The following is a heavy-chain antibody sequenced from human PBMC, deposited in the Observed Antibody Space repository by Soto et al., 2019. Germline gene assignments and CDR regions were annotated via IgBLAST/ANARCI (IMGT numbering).Heavy chain of an antibody. Sequence: EVQLVETGGGLIQPGGSLRLSCAASGLIVSSNYMNWVRQAPGKGLEWASVLYSGGSTHYAGSVKGRFIISRDNSKNTLYLQMNSLRAEDTAVYYCARDRPGDEGDGFDIWGHGTMVTVSS. CDR3: ARDRPGDEGDGFDI. CDR2: LYSGGST. CDR1: GLIVSSNY. D-gene: IGHD3-10*01. J-gene: IGHJ3*02. V-gene: IGHV3-53*02.